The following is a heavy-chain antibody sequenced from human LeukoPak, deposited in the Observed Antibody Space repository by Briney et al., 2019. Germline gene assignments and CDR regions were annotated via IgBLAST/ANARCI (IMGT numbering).Heavy chain of an antibody. CDR2: IIPILGIA. D-gene: IGHD2-2*01. V-gene: IGHV1-69*04. CDR1: GGTFSSYA. Sequence: GSSVKVSCKASGGTFSSYAISWVRQAPGQGLEWMGRIIPILGIANYVQKFQGRVTITADKSTSTAYMELSSLRSEDTAVYYCARPQLLSPFDIWGQGTMVTVSS. J-gene: IGHJ3*02. CDR3: ARPQLLSPFDI.